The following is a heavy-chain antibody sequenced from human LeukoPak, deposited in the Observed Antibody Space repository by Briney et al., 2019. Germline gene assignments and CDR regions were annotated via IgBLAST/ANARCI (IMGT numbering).Heavy chain of an antibody. CDR1: GGSMRSSYYY. CDR2: IYDSGST. Sequence: TETLSLTCTVSGGSMRSSYYYWGWIRQPPGKGLEWIGSIYDSGSTYYNPSLKSRVTLSVDTSKNQFSLKLNSVTAADTAVYYCARDSNGVRFGDLGWGYYGMDVWGQGTTVTVSS. V-gene: IGHV4-39*02. D-gene: IGHD3-10*01. CDR3: ARDSNGVRFGDLGWGYYGMDV. J-gene: IGHJ6*02.